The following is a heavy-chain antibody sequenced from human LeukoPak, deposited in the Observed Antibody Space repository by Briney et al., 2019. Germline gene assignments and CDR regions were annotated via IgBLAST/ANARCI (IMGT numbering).Heavy chain of an antibody. Sequence: SETLSLTCTVSGGSISTYYWSWIRQPPGQGLEWIGYIYYSGSTDYNPSLKGRVAMSVDTSKNQFSLKLISVTAADTAVYYCARGVFFFVYYDILTGYPRTNWFDPWGQGTLVTVSS. CDR1: GGSISTYY. CDR3: ARGVFFFVYYDILTGYPRTNWFDP. D-gene: IGHD3-9*01. CDR2: IYYSGST. J-gene: IGHJ5*02. V-gene: IGHV4-59*01.